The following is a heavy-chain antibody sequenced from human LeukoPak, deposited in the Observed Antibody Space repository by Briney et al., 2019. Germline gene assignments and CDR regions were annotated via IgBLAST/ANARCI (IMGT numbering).Heavy chain of an antibody. V-gene: IGHV3-11*04. CDR2: ISSSGSTI. D-gene: IGHD3-16*02. J-gene: IGHJ4*02. CDR1: GFTFSDYY. Sequence: SGGSLRLSCAASGFTFSDYYMSWIRQAPGKGLEWVSYISSSGSTIYYADSVKGRFTISRDNAKNSLYLQMNSLRAEDTAVYYCARSYDYVWGSYRKQFDYWGQGTLVTVSS. CDR3: ARSYDYVWGSYRKQFDY.